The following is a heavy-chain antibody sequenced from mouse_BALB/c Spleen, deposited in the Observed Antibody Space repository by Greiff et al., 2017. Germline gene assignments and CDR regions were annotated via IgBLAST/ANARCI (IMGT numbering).Heavy chain of an antibody. CDR3: AREVAMDY. CDR1: GFSFTGYG. Sequence: QVQLQQSGPGLVAPSQCLSITCTASGFSFTGYGVNWVRQPPGKGLEWLGMISGDGSTDYNSALKSRLSISKNNSKSQVFLKMNSLQTDDTARYYCAREVAMDYWGQGTSVTVSS. V-gene: IGHV2-6-7*01. CDR2: ISGDGST. J-gene: IGHJ4*01.